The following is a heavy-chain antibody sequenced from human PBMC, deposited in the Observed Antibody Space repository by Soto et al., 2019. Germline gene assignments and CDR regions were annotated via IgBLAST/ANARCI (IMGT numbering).Heavy chain of an antibody. CDR3: AKGISSSWFKGFDY. V-gene: IGHV3-23*01. CDR2: ISGSGGST. CDR1: GFTFSNYA. Sequence: GGSLRLSCAASGFTFSNYAMSWVRQAPGKGLEWVSAISGSGGSTDYADSVKGRFTISRDNSKNTLYLQMNSLSPEDTAVYYCAKGISSSWFKGFDYWGQGTLVTVSS. J-gene: IGHJ4*02. D-gene: IGHD6-13*01.